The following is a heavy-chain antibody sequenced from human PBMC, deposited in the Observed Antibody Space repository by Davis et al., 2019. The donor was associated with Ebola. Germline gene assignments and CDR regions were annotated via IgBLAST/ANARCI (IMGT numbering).Heavy chain of an antibody. CDR2: INPNSGGT. D-gene: IGHD2-2*01. V-gene: IGHV1-2*04. Sequence: AASVTVSCKASGYTFTGYYMHWVRQAPGQGLEWMGWINPNSGGTNYAQKFQGWVTMTRDTSISTAYMELSRLRSDDTAVYYCARVMPHYYYGMDVWGQGTTVTVSS. CDR3: ARVMPHYYYGMDV. J-gene: IGHJ6*02. CDR1: GYTFTGYY.